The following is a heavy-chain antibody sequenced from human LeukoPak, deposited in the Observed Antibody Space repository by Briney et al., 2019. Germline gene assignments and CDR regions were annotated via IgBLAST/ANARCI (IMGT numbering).Heavy chain of an antibody. CDR2: ISGSDGST. CDR1: GFTFSSFG. CDR3: AKGSAVNWFDP. D-gene: IGHD4-17*01. Sequence: GGSLRLSCAASGFTFSSFGMTWVRQAQAPGKGLEWVSGISGSDGSTYYADSVKGRFTISRDNAKNSLYLQMNSLRAEDTAVYYCAKGSAVNWFDPWAREPWSPSPQ. V-gene: IGHV3-23*01. J-gene: IGHJ5*02.